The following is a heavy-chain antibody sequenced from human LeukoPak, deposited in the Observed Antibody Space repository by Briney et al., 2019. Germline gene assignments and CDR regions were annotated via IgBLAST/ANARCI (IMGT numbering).Heavy chain of an antibody. Sequence: GGSLRLSCAASEFTFSRNAMSWVRQAPGKGLEWVSAISGSGGSTYYADSVKGRFTISRDNSKNTLYLQMNSLRAEDTAVYYCAKDHNYCSGGSCYYYMDVWGKGTTVTVSS. D-gene: IGHD2-15*01. CDR3: AKDHNYCSGGSCYYYMDV. CDR1: EFTFSRNA. J-gene: IGHJ6*03. CDR2: ISGSGGST. V-gene: IGHV3-23*01.